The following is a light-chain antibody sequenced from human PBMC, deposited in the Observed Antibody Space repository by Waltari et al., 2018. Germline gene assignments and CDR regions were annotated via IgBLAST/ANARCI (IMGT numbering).Light chain of an antibody. V-gene: IGKV1-5*03. CDR2: KAS. Sequence: DIQMTQSPSTLSASVGDRVTITCRASQSISSWLAWYQQKPGRAPKLLIYKASSLESGVPSRFSGSGSGTEFTLTISSLQPDDFATYYCQQYNSYPYTFGQGTKLEIK. J-gene: IGKJ2*01. CDR3: QQYNSYPYT. CDR1: QSISSW.